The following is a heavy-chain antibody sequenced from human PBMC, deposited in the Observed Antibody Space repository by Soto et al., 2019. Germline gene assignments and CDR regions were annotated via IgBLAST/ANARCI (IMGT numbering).Heavy chain of an antibody. CDR1: VYTFTSYD. J-gene: IGHJ6*02. CDR3: AREVNFYGMDV. V-gene: IGHV1-8*01. CDR2: MNPNSGNT. Sequence: QVQLVQSGAEVKKPGASVKVSFKASVYTFTSYDIDWVRQATGQGLEWMGWMNPNSGNTGYAQKFQGRVTMTRNTSISTAYMELSSLRAEDTAVYYCAREVNFYGMDVWGQGTTVTVSS.